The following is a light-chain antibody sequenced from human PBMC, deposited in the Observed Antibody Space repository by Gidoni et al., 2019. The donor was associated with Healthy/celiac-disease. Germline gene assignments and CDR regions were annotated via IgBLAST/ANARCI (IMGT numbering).Light chain of an antibody. CDR1: ALTKQY. CDR3: QSADSSGTYVV. CDR2: KER. Sequence: SYELPQPPSVSVYPGQTARITCSGDALTKQYAYWYQQKPDQSPLLVIYKERERPSGIPERFSGSSSGTTVTLTISGVQAEDEADYYCQSADSSGTYVVFGGGTKLTVL. V-gene: IGLV3-25*03. J-gene: IGLJ2*01.